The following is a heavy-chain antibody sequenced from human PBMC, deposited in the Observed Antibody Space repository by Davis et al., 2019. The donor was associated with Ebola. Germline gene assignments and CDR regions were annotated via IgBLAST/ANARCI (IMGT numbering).Heavy chain of an antibody. J-gene: IGHJ3*02. V-gene: IGHV3-53*01. CDR3: AKDTSNIWFDI. CDR2: LGTSADT. Sequence: GGSLRLSCTVSGGSISSYYWSWVRQAPGKGLEWVSTLGTSADTYYADSVKGRFTISRDNSKNTLYLQMNGLRVEDTAIYYCAKDTSNIWFDIWGQGTNVTVSS. D-gene: IGHD1-26*01. CDR1: GGSISSYY.